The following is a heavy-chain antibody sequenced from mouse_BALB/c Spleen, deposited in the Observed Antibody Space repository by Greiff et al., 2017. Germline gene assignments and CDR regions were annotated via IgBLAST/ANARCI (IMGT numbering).Heavy chain of an antibody. D-gene: IGHD1-2*01. CDR1: GFSLTSYG. CDR2: IWSGGST. V-gene: IGHV2-2*02. J-gene: IGHJ4*01. Sequence: VKLMESGPGLVQPSQSLSITCTVSGFSLTSYGVHWVRQSPGKGLEWLGVIWSGGSTDYTAAFISRLSISKDNSKSQVFFKMNSLQANDTAIYYCASLITTGAMDYWGQGTSVTVSS. CDR3: ASLITTGAMDY.